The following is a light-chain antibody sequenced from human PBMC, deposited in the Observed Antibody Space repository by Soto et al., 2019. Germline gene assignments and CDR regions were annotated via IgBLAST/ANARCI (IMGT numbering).Light chain of an antibody. Sequence: DIQMTQSPSTLSASVGDRVTITCRASQSISSWLAWYQQKPGKAPKLLIYDASSLESGVPSRFSGSGSGTEFTLAISSLQPYDFATYYCQQYNSYPWTCGQGTKVEIK. CDR2: DAS. V-gene: IGKV1-5*01. CDR3: QQYNSYPWT. J-gene: IGKJ1*01. CDR1: QSISSW.